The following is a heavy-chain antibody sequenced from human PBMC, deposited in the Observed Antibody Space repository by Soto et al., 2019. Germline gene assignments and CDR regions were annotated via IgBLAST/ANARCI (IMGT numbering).Heavy chain of an antibody. Sequence: SETLSLTCTVSGGSISSSSSYWGWIRQSPGKGLEWIGNIYYGGSTYYSPSLKSRVTISVDTSKNQFSLELSSVTAADTAVYYCARFRAIAAAAIYGMDVWGQGTTVTVSS. V-gene: IGHV4-39*01. CDR3: ARFRAIAAAAIYGMDV. CDR2: IYYGGST. D-gene: IGHD6-13*01. J-gene: IGHJ6*02. CDR1: GGSISSSSSY.